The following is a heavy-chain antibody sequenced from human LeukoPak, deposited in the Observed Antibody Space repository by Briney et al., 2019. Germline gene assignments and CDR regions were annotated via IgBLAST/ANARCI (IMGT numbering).Heavy chain of an antibody. CDR2: INPSGGSA. J-gene: IGHJ4*02. D-gene: IGHD6-19*01. CDR3: ARENVADSSGWSHFDY. CDR1: GHSFAMYQ. Sequence: ASVKVSCKASGHSFAMYQIHCVRRAPGQGLEWMGIINPSGGSASYAQKFQDRVTLTSDTSARTVYMELSSLTYEDVAVYYCARENVADSSGWSHFDYWGQGTLVSVSS. V-gene: IGHV1-46*01.